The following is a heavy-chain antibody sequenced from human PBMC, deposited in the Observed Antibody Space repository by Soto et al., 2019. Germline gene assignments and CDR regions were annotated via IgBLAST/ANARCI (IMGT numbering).Heavy chain of an antibody. CDR2: IFHSGST. CDR1: GASITTYY. CDR3: ERMLVTLDGYNSYYYGMDV. J-gene: IGHJ6*02. D-gene: IGHD2-21*01. V-gene: IGHV4-59*01. Sequence: SETLSLTCTVSGASITTYYWRWIRQPPGKGLEWIRYIFHSGSTNYNQSIKSRVPISVDTSKNQFYLKLSSVTAADTAVYYCERMLVTLDGYNSYYYGMDVWGQGPTV.